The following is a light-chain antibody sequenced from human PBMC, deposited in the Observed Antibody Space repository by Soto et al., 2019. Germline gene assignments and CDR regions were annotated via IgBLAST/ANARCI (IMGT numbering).Light chain of an antibody. V-gene: IGKV3D-15*01. CDR3: LQYNTWPFT. CDR2: SAS. J-gene: IGKJ3*01. Sequence: EIVLTQSPATLSVSRGESATLSCRASQNVNIDLVWYQQKPGQAPKVHMFSASARDTGIPARFSGGGSETKFILTISSLQPGDSAVYYCLQYNTWPFTFGPVNKVDIK. CDR1: QNVNID.